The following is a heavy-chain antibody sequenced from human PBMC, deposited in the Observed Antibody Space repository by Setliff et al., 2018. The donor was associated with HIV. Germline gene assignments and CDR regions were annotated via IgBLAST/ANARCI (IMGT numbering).Heavy chain of an antibody. J-gene: IGHJ2*01. CDR1: DDSINSDNYY. D-gene: IGHD5-12*01. Sequence: PSETLSLTCSVSDDSINSDNYYWSWIRQPAGKGLEWIGRVYITGRTHYNPSLKSRVTISVDTSKNQFSLKLSSVTAADTAVYYCARPSAGGGYNYWYFDLWGRGTLVTVSS. V-gene: IGHV4-61*02. CDR2: VYITGRT. CDR3: ARPSAGGGYNYWYFDL.